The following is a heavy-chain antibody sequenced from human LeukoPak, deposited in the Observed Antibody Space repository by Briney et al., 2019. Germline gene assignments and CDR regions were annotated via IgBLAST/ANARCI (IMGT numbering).Heavy chain of an antibody. D-gene: IGHD3-10*01. J-gene: IGHJ4*02. Sequence: GGSLRLSCAASGFTFKSYGMSWVRQAPGKGLEWVSAISGGGGNTYYADSVKGRFTISRDNSKNTLYLQMNSLRAEDTAVYYCAKPYYGSGLTYFDYWGQGTLVTVSS. CDR3: AKPYYGSGLTYFDY. CDR1: GFTFKSYG. V-gene: IGHV3-23*01. CDR2: ISGGGGNT.